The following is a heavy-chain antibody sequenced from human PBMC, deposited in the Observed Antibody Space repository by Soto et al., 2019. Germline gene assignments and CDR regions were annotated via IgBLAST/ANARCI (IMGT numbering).Heavy chain of an antibody. D-gene: IGHD5-18*01. CDR2: ISWNSGNI. J-gene: IGHJ4*02. V-gene: IGHV3-9*01. Sequence: EVQLEESGGALVQPGRSLRLSCAASGFTFDDYAMHWVRQVLGKGLEWVSSISWNSGNIGYADSVKCRFTTSRDNAKNSLYLQMNSLRPEETALYYCVRLKVGYSYGTPFDYWGQGTLVTVSS. CDR3: VRLKVGYSYGTPFDY. CDR1: GFTFDDYA.